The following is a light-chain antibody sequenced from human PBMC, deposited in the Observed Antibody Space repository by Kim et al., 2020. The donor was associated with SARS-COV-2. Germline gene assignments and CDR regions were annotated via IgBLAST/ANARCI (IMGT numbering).Light chain of an antibody. J-gene: IGKJ4*01. CDR1: QSVSSY. CDR3: QQRSNWPPT. CDR2: DAS. Sequence: LSPWERATLSCRASQSVSSYLAWYPQKPGQAPRLLIYDASNRATGIPARFSGSGSGTDFTLTISRLEPEDFAVYYCQQRSNWPPTFGGGTKVDIK. V-gene: IGKV3-11*01.